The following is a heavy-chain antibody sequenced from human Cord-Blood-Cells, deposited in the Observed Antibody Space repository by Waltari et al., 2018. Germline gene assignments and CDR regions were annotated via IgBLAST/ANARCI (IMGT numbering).Heavy chain of an antibody. CDR1: GGSISSGSST. CDR3: ARGTYYDFWSGYAFDAFDI. V-gene: IGHV4-61*09. CDR2: IYTSGST. J-gene: IGHJ3*02. D-gene: IGHD3-3*01. Sequence: QVQLQESGPGLVKPSQTLSLTCTVSGGSISSGSSTWSRIRQPAGKGLEWIGYIYTSGSTNYNPSLKSRVTISVDTSKNQFSLKLSSVTAADTAVYYCARGTYYDFWSGYAFDAFDIWGQGTMVTVSS.